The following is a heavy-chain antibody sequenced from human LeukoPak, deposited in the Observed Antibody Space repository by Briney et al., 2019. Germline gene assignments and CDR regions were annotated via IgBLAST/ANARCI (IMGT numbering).Heavy chain of an antibody. Sequence: GGSLRLSCAASGFTFSSYEMNWVRQAPGKGLEWVSYISSSGSTIYYADSVKGRFTISRDNAKNSLYLQMNSLRAEDTAIYYCAKDHFGSAVTGLFDYWGQGTLVTVSS. CDR2: ISSSGSTI. D-gene: IGHD3-10*01. CDR1: GFTFSSYE. V-gene: IGHV3-48*03. CDR3: AKDHFGSAVTGLFDY. J-gene: IGHJ4*02.